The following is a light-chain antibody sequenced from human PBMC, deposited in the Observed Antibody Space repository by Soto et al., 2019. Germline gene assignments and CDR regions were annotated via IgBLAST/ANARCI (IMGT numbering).Light chain of an antibody. Sequence: MTQSPSSVSASAGDRVTITCLVSQGVATWLAWYQQKPGKAPNLLIYTASSLQSGVPSRFSGSGSGTDFTLTINGLQPEDFATYYCQQAASFPITFGQGTRLEIK. CDR1: QGVATW. J-gene: IGKJ5*01. V-gene: IGKV1-12*01. CDR2: TAS. CDR3: QQAASFPIT.